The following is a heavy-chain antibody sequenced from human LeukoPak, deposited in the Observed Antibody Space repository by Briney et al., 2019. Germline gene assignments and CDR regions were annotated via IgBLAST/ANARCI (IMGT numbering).Heavy chain of an antibody. Sequence: GESLKISCKGSGYSFTSYWIGWVRQMPGKGLEWMGIIYPGDSDTRYSPSFQGQVTISADKSISTAYLHWSSLKASDTAMYYSARQSYDSSGPPSRFDYWGQGTLVTVSS. V-gene: IGHV5-51*01. J-gene: IGHJ4*02. CDR1: GYSFTSYW. D-gene: IGHD3-22*01. CDR3: ARQSYDSSGPPSRFDY. CDR2: IYPGDSDT.